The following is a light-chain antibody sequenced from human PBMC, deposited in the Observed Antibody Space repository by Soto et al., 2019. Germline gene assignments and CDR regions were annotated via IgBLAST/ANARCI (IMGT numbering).Light chain of an antibody. V-gene: IGKV3-15*01. Sequence: EIVLTQSPATLSLSPGERATLSCRASQSVSSYLAWYQHKPGQAPRLLIYGASSRATAVPARFSGGGSVTEFSLTISSLQSDDFAVYYCHQYNTWPPRFTFGPGTKVDI. CDR3: HQYNTWPPRFT. CDR2: GAS. CDR1: QSVSSY. J-gene: IGKJ3*01.